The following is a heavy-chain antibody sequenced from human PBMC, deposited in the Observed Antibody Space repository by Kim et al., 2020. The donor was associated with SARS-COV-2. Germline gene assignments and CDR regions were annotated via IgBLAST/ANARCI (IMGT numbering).Heavy chain of an antibody. Sequence: SETLSLTCAVSGGSISSGGYSWSCHRPPPGKGLEWIGYIYHSGSTYYNPSLKRRVTISVDSSKNQFSLKLSSVTAADTAVYYCASSAYDYVWGSYRYSYLDYWGQGTLVTVSS. CDR1: GGSISSGGYS. J-gene: IGHJ4*02. CDR3: ASSAYDYVWGSYRYSYLDY. D-gene: IGHD3-16*02. V-gene: IGHV4-30-2*01. CDR2: IYHSGST.